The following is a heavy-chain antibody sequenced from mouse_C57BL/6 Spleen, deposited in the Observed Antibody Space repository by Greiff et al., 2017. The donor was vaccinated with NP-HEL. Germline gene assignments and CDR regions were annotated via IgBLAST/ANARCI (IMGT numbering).Heavy chain of an antibody. D-gene: IGHD1-1*01. CDR3: AKGYATVVATRRVLDY. CDR2: ISSGSSTI. J-gene: IGHJ4*01. V-gene: IGHV5-17*01. CDR1: GFTFSDYG. Sequence: DVHLVESGGGLVKPGGSLKLSCAASGFTFSDYGMHWVRQAPEKGLEWVAYISSGSSTIYYADTVKGRFTISRDNAKNTLFLQMTSLRSEDTAMYYCAKGYATVVATRRVLDYWGQGTSVTVSS.